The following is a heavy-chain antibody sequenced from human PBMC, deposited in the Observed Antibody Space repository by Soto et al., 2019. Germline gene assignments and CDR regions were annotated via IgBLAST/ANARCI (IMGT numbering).Heavy chain of an antibody. CDR1: GFTFDDYA. CDR3: VQDMRPGEVSRSDYMDV. J-gene: IGHJ6*03. V-gene: IGHV3-9*01. D-gene: IGHD3-16*01. CDR2: ISWNSGNI. Sequence: DVQLVESGGDLVQPGRSLRLSCAASGFTFDDYAMNWVRQAPGKGLEWVSGISWNSGNIGYADSVKGRFTISRDNANNSLYLQMSSLGAEDTALYYCVQDMRPGEVSRSDYMDVWGKGTTGTVSS.